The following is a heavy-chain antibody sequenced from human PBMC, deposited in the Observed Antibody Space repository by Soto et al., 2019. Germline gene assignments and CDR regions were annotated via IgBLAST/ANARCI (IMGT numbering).Heavy chain of an antibody. Sequence: LSLTCAVYGGSFSVYSWSWIRQPPGKGLEWIGDINHSGMTHYNPSLESRVSMSVDSSKNQFSLKLNSVTAADTALYYCAREWYSYGRYFDFWGHGTPVTVSS. V-gene: IGHV4-34*01. J-gene: IGHJ4*01. CDR2: INHSGMT. D-gene: IGHD5-18*01. CDR3: AREWYSYGRYFDF. CDR1: GGSFSVYS.